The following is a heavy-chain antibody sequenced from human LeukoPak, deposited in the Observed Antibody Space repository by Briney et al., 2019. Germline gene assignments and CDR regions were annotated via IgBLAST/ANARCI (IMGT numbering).Heavy chain of an antibody. D-gene: IGHD3-9*01. Sequence: ASVKVSCKASGYTFDTYTITWVRQAPGQGLEWMGWINPYNGYRNYAQKLQGRVTMTTDTSTSTAYMALRSLSSDDTAVYYCARSGMVLRYFDWSLDDWGQGTLVTVSS. J-gene: IGHJ4*02. V-gene: IGHV1-18*01. CDR1: GYTFDTYT. CDR2: INPYNGYR. CDR3: ARSGMVLRYFDWSLDD.